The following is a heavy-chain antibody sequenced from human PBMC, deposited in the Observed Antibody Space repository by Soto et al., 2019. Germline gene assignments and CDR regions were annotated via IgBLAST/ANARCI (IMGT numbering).Heavy chain of an antibody. Sequence: PSETLSLTCTVSGGSISSYYWTWIRQPPGKGLEWIGYIYYSGSTNYNPFLKSRVTISVDTSKNQFSLKLSSVTAADTAVYYCAREAGNPAAGTFNYYYGMDVWGQGTTVTVSS. D-gene: IGHD6-13*01. V-gene: IGHV4-59*01. CDR3: AREAGNPAAGTFNYYYGMDV. CDR2: IYYSGST. J-gene: IGHJ6*02. CDR1: GGSISSYY.